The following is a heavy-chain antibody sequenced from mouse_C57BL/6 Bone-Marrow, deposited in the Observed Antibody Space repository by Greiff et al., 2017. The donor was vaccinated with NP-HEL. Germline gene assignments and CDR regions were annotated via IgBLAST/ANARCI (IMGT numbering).Heavy chain of an antibody. Sequence: QMQLKESGAELVRPGASVTLSCKASGYTFTDYEMHWVKQTPVHGLEWIGAIDPETGGTAYNQKFKGKAILTADKSSSTAYMELRSLTSEDSAVYYCTRSFYYGSSYYYWGQGTTLTVSS. V-gene: IGHV1-15*01. J-gene: IGHJ2*01. CDR2: IDPETGGT. D-gene: IGHD1-1*01. CDR3: TRSFYYGSSYYY. CDR1: GYTFTDYE.